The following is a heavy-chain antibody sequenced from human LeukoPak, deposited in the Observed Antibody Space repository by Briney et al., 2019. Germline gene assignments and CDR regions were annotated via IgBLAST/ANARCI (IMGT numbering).Heavy chain of an antibody. CDR2: IYHSGST. CDR1: GYSISSGYY. D-gene: IGHD3-10*01. CDR3: ARGSRRFDP. J-gene: IGHJ5*02. Sequence: SETLSLTCTVSGYSISSGYYWGWIRQPPGKGLEWIGSIYHSGSTYYNPSLKSRVTISVDTSKNQFSLKLSSMTAADTAVYYCARGSRRFDPWGQGTLVTVSS. V-gene: IGHV4-38-2*02.